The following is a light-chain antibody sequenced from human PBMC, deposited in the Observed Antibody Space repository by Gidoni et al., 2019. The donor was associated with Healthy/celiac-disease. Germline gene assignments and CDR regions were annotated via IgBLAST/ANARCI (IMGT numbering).Light chain of an antibody. CDR3: QQYGSSLWT. CDR2: GAS. V-gene: IGKV3-20*01. CDR1: QSVSSSY. Sequence: EIVLTQSPGTLSLSPGERATLSCRASQSVSSSYLAWYQQKPGLIYGASSRATGIPDRFSGSGSGTDFTLTISRLEPEDFAVYYCQQYGSSLWTFGQGTKVEIK. J-gene: IGKJ1*01.